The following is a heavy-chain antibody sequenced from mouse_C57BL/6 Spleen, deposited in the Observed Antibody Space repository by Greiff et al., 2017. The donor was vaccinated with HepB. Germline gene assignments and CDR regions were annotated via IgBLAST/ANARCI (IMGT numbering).Heavy chain of an antibody. D-gene: IGHD2-5*01. CDR1: GFSLTSYG. V-gene: IGHV2-2*01. Sequence: VQLQQSGPGLVQPSQSLSITCTVSGFSLTSYGVHWVRQSPGKGLEWLGVIWSGGSTDYNAAFISRLSIRKDNSKSQVFFKMNSLQADDTAIYYCARGAYSNPLAYWGQGTLVTVSA. CDR3: ARGAYSNPLAY. CDR2: IWSGGST. J-gene: IGHJ3*01.